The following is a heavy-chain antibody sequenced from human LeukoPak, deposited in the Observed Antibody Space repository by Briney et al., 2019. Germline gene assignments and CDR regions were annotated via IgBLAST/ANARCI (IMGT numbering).Heavy chain of an antibody. V-gene: IGHV3-15*01. D-gene: IGHD3-22*01. CDR1: GFTFSNAW. Sequence: GGSLRLSCAASGFTFSNAWMTWFRQAPGKGLEWVSRIKSKVNGGTSDYAAAVKDRVTISRDDSKNTLYLQMNSLKIEDTGIYYCSTTLNFYDSTLGYWGQRTQVTVSS. J-gene: IGHJ4*02. CDR3: STTLNFYDSTLGY. CDR2: IKSKVNGGTS.